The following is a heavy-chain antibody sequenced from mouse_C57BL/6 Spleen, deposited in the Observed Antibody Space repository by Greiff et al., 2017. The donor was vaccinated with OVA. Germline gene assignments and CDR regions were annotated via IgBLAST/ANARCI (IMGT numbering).Heavy chain of an antibody. CDR1: GYTFTSYW. CDR3: ASHYGSSIDLYCDV. CDR2: INPSNGGT. Sequence: QVQLQQPGTELVKPGASVKLSCKASGYTFTSYWLHWVKQRPGHGLEWIGNINPSNGGTNYNEKFKSKATLTVDKSSRTAYMQLSSRTSEDSAVYYCASHYGSSIDLYCDVWGTGTTVTVSS. J-gene: IGHJ1*03. D-gene: IGHD1-1*01. V-gene: IGHV1-53*01.